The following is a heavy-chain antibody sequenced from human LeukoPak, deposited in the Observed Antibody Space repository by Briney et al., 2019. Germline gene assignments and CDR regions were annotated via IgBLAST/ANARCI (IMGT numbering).Heavy chain of an antibody. J-gene: IGHJ4*02. CDR3: AKDRNDWKQGIDS. CDR1: EFTISCYW. Sequence: LTGGSLRLSCAASEFTISCYWMHWVRQAPGKGLVWVSNINNDGSITTYADSVKGRFAISRDNSKNTLYLQMNSLRVEDTAVYYCAKDRNDWKQGIDSWGQGTLVTVST. D-gene: IGHD1-1*01. V-gene: IGHV3-74*01. CDR2: INNDGSIT.